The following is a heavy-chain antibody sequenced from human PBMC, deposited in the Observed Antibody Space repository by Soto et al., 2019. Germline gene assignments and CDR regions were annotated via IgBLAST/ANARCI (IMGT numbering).Heavy chain of an antibody. J-gene: IGHJ4*02. D-gene: IGHD6-6*01. CDR3: AAPPRY. CDR2: IYDSGST. V-gene: IGHV4-59*01. CDR1: GGSISSYY. Sequence: SETLSLTCPVSGGSISSYYLSWIRQPPGKGLEWIGYIYDSGSTNYNPSLKSRATISVDTSKNQFSLKLTSVTAADTAVYYCAAPPRYWSQGTLVTVSS.